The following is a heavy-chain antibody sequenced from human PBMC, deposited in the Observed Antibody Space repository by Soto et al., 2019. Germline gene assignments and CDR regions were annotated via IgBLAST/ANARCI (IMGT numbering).Heavy chain of an antibody. CDR2: IYYSGST. Sequence: QVQLQESGPGLVKPSQTLSLTCTVSGGSISSGGYYWSWIRQHPGKGLEWIGYIYYSGSTYYNPSLKSRVTRSVDTSKNQFSLKLSSVTAADTAVYYCARDQRSWYNWFDPWGQGTLVTVSS. V-gene: IGHV4-31*03. CDR3: ARDQRSWYNWFDP. CDR1: GGSISSGGYY. J-gene: IGHJ5*02. D-gene: IGHD6-13*01.